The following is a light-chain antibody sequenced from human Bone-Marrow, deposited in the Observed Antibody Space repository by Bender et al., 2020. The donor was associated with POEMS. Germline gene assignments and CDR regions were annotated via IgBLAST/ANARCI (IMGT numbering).Light chain of an antibody. CDR2: EAS. J-gene: IGLJ3*02. Sequence: HSALTQPASVSGSPGQSITISCSGSTSDIGSYNLVSWYQHHPDKAPKLLIYEASNRPSGVSDRFSGSKSGNTASLKISGLQPEDEANYYCCSYAGTSWLFGRWTKVTVL. CDR1: TSDIGSYNL. V-gene: IGLV2-23*01. CDR3: CSYAGTSWL.